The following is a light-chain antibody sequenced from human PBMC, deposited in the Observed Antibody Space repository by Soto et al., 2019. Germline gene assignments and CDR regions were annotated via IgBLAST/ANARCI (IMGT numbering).Light chain of an antibody. Sequence: QSVLTQSSSASASLGSSVKLTCTLSSGHSTYIIAWHQQQTGKAPRYLMKLEGSGSYNKGSGIPDRFSGSSSGADRYLTISNLQFEDEADYYCETWDTNVVVFGGGTQLTV. CDR2: LEGSGSY. CDR1: SGHSTYI. CDR3: ETWDTNVVV. V-gene: IGLV4-60*02. J-gene: IGLJ2*01.